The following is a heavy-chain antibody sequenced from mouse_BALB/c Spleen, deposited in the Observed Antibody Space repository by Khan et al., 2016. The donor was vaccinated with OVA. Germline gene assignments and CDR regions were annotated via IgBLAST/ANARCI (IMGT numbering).Heavy chain of an antibody. CDR1: GYSITSGYV. CDR2: ISYNGST. CDR3: ARTARIKY. Sequence: EVQLVESGPGLVKPSQSLSLTCTVTGYSITSGYVWNWIRKSPGNKLEWMCYISYNGSTTYNPYLKSRISITRDTSTNQFFLQLNSVTTEDTATCYCARTARIKYWGQGTTLTVSS. J-gene: IGHJ2*01. V-gene: IGHV3-2*02. D-gene: IGHD1-2*01.